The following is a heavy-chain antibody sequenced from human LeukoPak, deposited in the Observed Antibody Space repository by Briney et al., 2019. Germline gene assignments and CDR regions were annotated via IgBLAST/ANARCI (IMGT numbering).Heavy chain of an antibody. D-gene: IGHD3-16*01. Sequence: GGSLRLSCAASGFTFSGYAMHWVRQAPGKGLEWVAVISYDGSNKYYADSVKGRFTISRDNSKNTLYLQMNSLRAEDTAVYYCARVMRAGECMDVWGQGTTVTVSS. J-gene: IGHJ6*02. CDR2: ISYDGSNK. CDR1: GFTFSGYA. V-gene: IGHV3-30-3*01. CDR3: ARVMRAGECMDV.